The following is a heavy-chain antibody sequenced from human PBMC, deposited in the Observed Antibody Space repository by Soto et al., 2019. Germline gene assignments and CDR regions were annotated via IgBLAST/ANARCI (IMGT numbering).Heavy chain of an antibody. V-gene: IGHV4-59*01. Sequence: SETLSLTCTVSGGSISSYYWSWIRQPPGKGLEWIGYIYYSGSTNYNPSLKSRVTISVDTSKNQFSLKLSSVTAADTAVYYRARELQADYYDSSGRARGHDPFDIWGQGTMVTVSS. CDR3: ARELQADYYDSSGRARGHDPFDI. CDR2: IYYSGST. CDR1: GGSISSYY. J-gene: IGHJ3*02. D-gene: IGHD3-22*01.